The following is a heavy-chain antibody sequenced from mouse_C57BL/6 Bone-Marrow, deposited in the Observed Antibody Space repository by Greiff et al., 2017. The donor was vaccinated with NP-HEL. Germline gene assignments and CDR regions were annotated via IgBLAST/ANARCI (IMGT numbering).Heavy chain of an antibody. V-gene: IGHV14-4*01. J-gene: IGHJ3*01. CDR2: IDPENGDT. CDR1: GFNIKDDY. CDR3: TTRAWFAY. Sequence: VQLQQSGAELVRPGASVKLSCTASGFNIKDDYMHWVKQRPEQGLEWIGWIDPENGDTEYASQFQGKATITADTSSNTAYLQLSSLTSEDTAVYYCTTRAWFAYWGQGTLVTVSA.